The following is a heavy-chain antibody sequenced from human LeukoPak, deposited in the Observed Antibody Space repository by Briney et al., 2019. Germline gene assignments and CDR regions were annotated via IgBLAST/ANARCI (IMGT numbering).Heavy chain of an antibody. J-gene: IGHJ4*02. CDR2: ISTTSSYT. D-gene: IGHD2-15*01. CDR3: ARESPHCSGVSCFFDY. Sequence: GGSLRLSCAASGFTFSDYYMSWIRQAPGKGLEWVSYISTTSSYTDYADSVRGRFTISRDNANNLLYLQMNSLRPEDTAIYYCARESPHCSGVSCFFDYWGQGTLVTVSS. V-gene: IGHV3-11*06. CDR1: GFTFSDYY.